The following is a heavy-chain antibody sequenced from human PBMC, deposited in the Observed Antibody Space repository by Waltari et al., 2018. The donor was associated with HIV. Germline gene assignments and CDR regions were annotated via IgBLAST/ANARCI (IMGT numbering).Heavy chain of an antibody. Sequence: QVQLQESGPGLVKPSETLSLTCTVSGGSVSSSSYYWSWIRQPPGKGLEWIGYIYYSGSTHYNPSLKSRVTISVDTSKNQFSLKLSSVTAADTAVYYCARGALGFIAARPISTWFDPWGQGTLVTVSS. CDR2: IYYSGST. V-gene: IGHV4-61*01. D-gene: IGHD6-6*01. J-gene: IGHJ5*02. CDR1: GGSVSSSSYY. CDR3: ARGALGFIAARPISTWFDP.